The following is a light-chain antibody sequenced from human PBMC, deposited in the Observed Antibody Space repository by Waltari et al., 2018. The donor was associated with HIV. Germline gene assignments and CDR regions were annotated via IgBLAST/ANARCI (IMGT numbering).Light chain of an antibody. V-gene: IGKV3-20*01. J-gene: IGKJ2*01. Sequence: EVLLTQSPVTLSLSPGESVTLSCRASQSLGNDFVAWYQQKPGQPPRLLIFRTSSRAAGVPGMFSGSGSGTDFALTITGAEPEDFAVYYCQHYGGSPYTFGQGTKLDI. CDR3: QHYGGSPYT. CDR2: RTS. CDR1: QSLGNDF.